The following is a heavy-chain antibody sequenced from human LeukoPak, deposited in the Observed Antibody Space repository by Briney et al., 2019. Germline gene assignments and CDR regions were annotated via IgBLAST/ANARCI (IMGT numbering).Heavy chain of an antibody. CDR2: VYTSGDT. V-gene: IGHV4-4*07. CDR3: ARVGSPFSGSYGGYYFDS. J-gene: IGHJ4*02. Sequence: PSETLSLTCTVSGGSISSYYWSWIRQPAGKGLEWIGRVYTSGDTNYNPSLKSRVTVSVDMSKNQFSLKLSSVTAADTAVYYCARVGSPFSGSYGGYYFDSWGQGTLVTVSS. D-gene: IGHD1-26*01. CDR1: GGSISSYY.